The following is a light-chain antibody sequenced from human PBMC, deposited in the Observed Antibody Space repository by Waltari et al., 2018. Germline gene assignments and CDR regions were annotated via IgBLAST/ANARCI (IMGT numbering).Light chain of an antibody. CDR3: CSYAGSSTYYV. CDR2: EVT. V-gene: IGLV2-23*02. Sequence: QSALTQPASVSGSPGQSITISCTGTSSDVGTYNRVSWYQQHPGKAPKLMFYEVTNRPAGVSKRFSDAKSCNTGSLTISGLQAEDEADYYCCSYAGSSTYYVFGTGTKVTVL. CDR1: SSDVGTYNR. J-gene: IGLJ1*01.